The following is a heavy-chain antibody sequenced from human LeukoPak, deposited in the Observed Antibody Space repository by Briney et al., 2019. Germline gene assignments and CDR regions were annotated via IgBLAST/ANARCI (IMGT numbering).Heavy chain of an antibody. D-gene: IGHD3-22*01. CDR1: SGSFSGYY. V-gene: IGHV4-34*01. Sequence: PSETLSLTCAVYSGSFSGYYWSWIRQPPGKGLEWIGEINHSGSTNYNPSLKSRVTISVDSSKSQFSLKLRSVTAADTAVYYCASRLNKDYYDSSGLPDYWGQGTLVTVSS. CDR3: ASRLNKDYYDSSGLPDY. J-gene: IGHJ4*02. CDR2: INHSGST.